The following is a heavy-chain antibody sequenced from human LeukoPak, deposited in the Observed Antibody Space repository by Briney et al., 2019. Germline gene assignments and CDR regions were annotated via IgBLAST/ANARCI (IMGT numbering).Heavy chain of an antibody. V-gene: IGHV1-69*05. CDR1: GGTFSSYA. Sequence: SVKVSCKASGGTFSSYAISWVRQAPGQGLEWMGRIIPIFGTANYAQKFQGRVTITTDESTSTAYMELSSLRSEDTAVYYCASTITQYSSSWPPLDYWGQGTLVTVSS. J-gene: IGHJ4*02. D-gene: IGHD6-13*01. CDR2: IIPIFGTA. CDR3: ASTITQYSSSWPPLDY.